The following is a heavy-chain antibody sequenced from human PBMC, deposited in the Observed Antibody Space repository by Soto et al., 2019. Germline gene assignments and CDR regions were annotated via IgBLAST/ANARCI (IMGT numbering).Heavy chain of an antibody. Sequence: EASGFLFNNAWMSWVRQPPGKGLEWVGRIKRKTDGATTDYAPPVRGRFTISRDDSKNTLYLQMNSLETEDTAVYFCSTDSYDFVWGSYRFLQYRGQGTLVTVSS. V-gene: IGHV3-15*01. CDR1: GFLFNNAW. CDR3: STDSYDFVWGSYRFLQY. CDR2: IKRKTDGATT. D-gene: IGHD3-16*02. J-gene: IGHJ4*02.